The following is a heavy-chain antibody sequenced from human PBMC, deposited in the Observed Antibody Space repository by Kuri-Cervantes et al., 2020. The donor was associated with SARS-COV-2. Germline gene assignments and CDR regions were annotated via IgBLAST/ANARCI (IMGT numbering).Heavy chain of an antibody. CDR1: GGSISSYY. V-gene: IGHV4-59*12. Sequence: SETLSLTCTVSGGSISSYYWSWIRQPPGKGLEWIGYIYYSGSTNYNPSLKSRVTISVDTSKNQFSLKLSSVTAADTAVYYCARGAIAAAAFDYWGQGTLVTVFS. D-gene: IGHD6-13*01. J-gene: IGHJ4*02. CDR3: ARGAIAAAAFDY. CDR2: IYYSGST.